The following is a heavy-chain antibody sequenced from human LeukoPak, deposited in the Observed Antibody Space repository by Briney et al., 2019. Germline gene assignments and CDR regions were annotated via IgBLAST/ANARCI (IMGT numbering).Heavy chain of an antibody. V-gene: IGHV3-53*01. CDR1: GFTVSSNY. D-gene: IGHD2-21*02. J-gene: IGHJ6*02. Sequence: PGGSLRLSCAASGFTVSSNYMSWVRQAPGKGREWVSVIYSGGSTYYADSGKGRFTISRDNSKNTLYLQMSSLRAEDTAVYYCARDLYCGGDCFPYYYYGMDVWGQGTTVTVSS. CDR3: ARDLYCGGDCFPYYYYGMDV. CDR2: IYSGGST.